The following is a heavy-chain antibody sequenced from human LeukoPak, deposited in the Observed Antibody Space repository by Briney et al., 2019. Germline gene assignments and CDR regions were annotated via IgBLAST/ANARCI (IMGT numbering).Heavy chain of an antibody. CDR1: GITFNA. V-gene: IGHV3-33*01. D-gene: IGHD6-13*01. J-gene: IGHJ4*02. Sequence: PGGSLRLSCAASGITFNAIHWVRQAPGKGLEWVALTWYDGRNKYYADSVKGRFTISIDNSKNTLYLQMNSLRAEDTAVYYCARVRDSSSWYVNYFDYWGQGTLVTVSS. CDR3: ARVRDSSSWYVNYFDY. CDR2: TWYDGRNK.